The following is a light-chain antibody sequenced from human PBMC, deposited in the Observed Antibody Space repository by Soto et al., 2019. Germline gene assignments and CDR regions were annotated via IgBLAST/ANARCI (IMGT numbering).Light chain of an antibody. V-gene: IGKV3-20*01. CDR1: QSVSSK. CDR2: GAS. CDR3: QQYGSSST. Sequence: EIVMTQSPATLSVSPGEGSTLSCRASQSVSSKLAWYQQKPGQAPRLLIYGASSRATGIPDRFSGSGSGTDFTLTISRLEPEDFAVYYCQQYGSSSTFGQGTRLEIK. J-gene: IGKJ5*01.